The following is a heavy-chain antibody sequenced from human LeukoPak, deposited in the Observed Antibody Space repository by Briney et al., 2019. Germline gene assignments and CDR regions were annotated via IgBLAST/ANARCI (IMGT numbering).Heavy chain of an antibody. D-gene: IGHD6-19*01. CDR2: ISSISSTI. J-gene: IGHJ2*01. V-gene: IGHV3-48*04. CDR3: ARDAFSSSWYFDL. CDR1: GFTFSSYS. Sequence: PGGSLRLSCAASGFTFSSYSMNWVRQAPGKGLERVSYISSISSTIYYADSVKGRFTISRDNAKSSLYLQMNSLRAEDTAVYYCARDAFSSSWYFDLWGRGHLVTVSS.